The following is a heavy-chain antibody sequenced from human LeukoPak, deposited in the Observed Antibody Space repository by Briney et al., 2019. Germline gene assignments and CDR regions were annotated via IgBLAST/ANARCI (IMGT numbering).Heavy chain of an antibody. J-gene: IGHJ6*02. Sequence: GGSLRLSCAASGFTISIHHMHWVRQAPGKGLEYVSTIFANGHVTSYAASVKGRFTTSRDDSKNTVYLQMSSLRPEDTAVYYCVKSPSDGLDVWGQGATVTVSS. CDR3: VKSPSDGLDV. CDR1: GFTISIHH. V-gene: IGHV3-64D*09. CDR2: IFANGHVT.